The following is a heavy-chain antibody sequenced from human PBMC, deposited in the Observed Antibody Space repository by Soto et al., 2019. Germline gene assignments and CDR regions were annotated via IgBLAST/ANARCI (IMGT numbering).Heavy chain of an antibody. V-gene: IGHV3-48*02. J-gene: IGHJ4*02. CDR1: GFSLANYP. D-gene: IGHD6-19*01. Sequence: GGSLRLSCVASGFSLANYPMNWVRQTPGKGLEWISYSSPRGDTIYYADSVEGRFTISRDNARSSLSLHMSSLRDEDSALYYCAKGPHTNVGWPYYFESWGQGVPVTVSS. CDR3: AKGPHTNVGWPYYFES. CDR2: SSPRGDTI.